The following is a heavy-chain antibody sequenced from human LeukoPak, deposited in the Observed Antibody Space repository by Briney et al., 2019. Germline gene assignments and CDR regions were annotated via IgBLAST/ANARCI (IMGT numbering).Heavy chain of an antibody. CDR2: ISGGGGST. D-gene: IGHD3-10*01. V-gene: IGHV3-23*01. CDR3: AKDRYYASGSSYGSAFDI. CDR1: GFTFSSYA. J-gene: IGHJ3*02. Sequence: GGSLRLSCAASGFTFSSYAMSWVRQAPGKGLEWVSAISGGGGSTYYADSVKGRFTISRDNSKNTLYLQMNSLRAEDTAVYYCAKDRYYASGSSYGSAFDIWGQGTMVTVSS.